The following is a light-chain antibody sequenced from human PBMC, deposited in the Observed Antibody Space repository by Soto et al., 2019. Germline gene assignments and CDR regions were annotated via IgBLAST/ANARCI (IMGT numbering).Light chain of an antibody. V-gene: IGLV1-47*01. CDR3: SERDDSLSGGV. J-gene: IGLJ2*01. Sequence: QSVLTQPPSTSGTPGQRVTISCSGSSANIGSNHVYWYQQFPGMAPKLLMYRSDQRPTGVPDRFSGSKSGTSASLAISGLRSDDEAEYYCSERDDSLSGGVFGGGTKLTVL. CDR1: SANIGSNH. CDR2: RSD.